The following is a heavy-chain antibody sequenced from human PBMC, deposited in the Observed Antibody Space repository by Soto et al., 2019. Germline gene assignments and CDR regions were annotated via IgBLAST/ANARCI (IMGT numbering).Heavy chain of an antibody. Sequence: QLQLQESGSGLVRPSQTLSLTCTVSGASIGSGSYSWNWIRQPPGKGLEWIGYLHPSGDTYFSPSLRRRVSLSVDRSNNQFSLKLISVTAADTAVYYCARFPLWFGELDYWGQGALVTVSS. CDR3: ARFPLWFGELDY. D-gene: IGHD3-10*01. J-gene: IGHJ4*02. V-gene: IGHV4-30-2*01. CDR2: LHPSGDT. CDR1: GASIGSGSYS.